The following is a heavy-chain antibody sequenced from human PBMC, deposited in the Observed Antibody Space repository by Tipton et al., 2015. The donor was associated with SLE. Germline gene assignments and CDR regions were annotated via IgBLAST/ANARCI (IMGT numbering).Heavy chain of an antibody. V-gene: IGHV4-38-2*02. J-gene: IGHJ4*02. D-gene: IGHD3/OR15-3a*01. Sequence: TLSLTCTVSGYSISSGYYWGWIRQPPGKGLEWIGSWSQSVGTACNPSLKSRVSIFADSSNSQFHLKVTSLTAADTAVYYCARDLGHGGDSDYWGQGTLVTVSS. CDR2: WSQSVGT. CDR1: GYSISSGYY. CDR3: ARDLGHGGDSDY.